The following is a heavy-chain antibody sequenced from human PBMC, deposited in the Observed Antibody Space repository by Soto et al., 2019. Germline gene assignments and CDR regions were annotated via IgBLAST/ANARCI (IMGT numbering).Heavy chain of an antibody. Sequence: EVQLLESGGGLVQRGGSLRLSCAASGFPFSSYVMAWVRQAPGKGLEWVSGISGGGSNTFYADSVKGRFTISRDNSNNTLFLQMNSLRAEDTAVYYCAKSRYSDSSGDFYDYWGQGTLVTVSS. CDR3: AKSRYSDSSGDFYDY. CDR2: ISGGGSNT. V-gene: IGHV3-23*01. CDR1: GFPFSSYV. J-gene: IGHJ4*02. D-gene: IGHD3-22*01.